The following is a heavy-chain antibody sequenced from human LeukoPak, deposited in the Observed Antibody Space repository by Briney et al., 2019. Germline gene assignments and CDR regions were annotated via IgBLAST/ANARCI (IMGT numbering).Heavy chain of an antibody. D-gene: IGHD2-2*01. Sequence: PSETLSLTCAVYGGSFSGYYWSWIRQPPGKGLEWIGEINHSGSTNYNPSLKSRATISVDTSKNQFSLKLSSVTAADTAVYYCARWTVVPAFNWFDPWGQGTLVTVSS. CDR2: INHSGST. J-gene: IGHJ5*02. CDR3: ARWTVVPAFNWFDP. V-gene: IGHV4-34*01. CDR1: GGSFSGYY.